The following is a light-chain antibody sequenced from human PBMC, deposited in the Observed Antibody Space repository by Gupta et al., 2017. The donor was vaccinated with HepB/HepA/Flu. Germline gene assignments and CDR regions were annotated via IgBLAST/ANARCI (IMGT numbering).Light chain of an antibody. CDR2: AAS. CDR1: HSISRS. CDR3: QHGYSSPLT. V-gene: IGKV1-39*01. J-gene: IGKJ4*01. Sequence: IQMTQYPSSLSASVRDRVTITCRASHSISRSLHWYQQKPGKATNLLIYAASNLHNGVPSRFSGSGSVTDFTLTISNLQPEDFASYYCQHGYSSPLTFGGGTKVEIK.